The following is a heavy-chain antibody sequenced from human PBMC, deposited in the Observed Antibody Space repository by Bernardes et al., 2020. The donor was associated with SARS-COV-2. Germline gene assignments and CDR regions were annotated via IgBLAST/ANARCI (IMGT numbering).Heavy chain of an antibody. V-gene: IGHV3-9*01. CDR1: GFTFSTFC. D-gene: IGHD3-10*01. CDR3: AKDRYYYGSGSYPPNYYYYGMDV. J-gene: IGHJ6*02. CDR2: ISWNSGSI. Sequence: GGSLRLSCAASGFTFSTFCMHWGRQAPGKGLEWVSGISWNSGSIAYADSVKGRFTISRDNAKNSLYLQMSSLRAEDTALYYCAKDRYYYGSGSYPPNYYYYGMDVWGQGTTVTVSS.